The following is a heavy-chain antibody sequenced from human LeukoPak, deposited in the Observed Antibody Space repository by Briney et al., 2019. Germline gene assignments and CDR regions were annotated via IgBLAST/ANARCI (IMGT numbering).Heavy chain of an antibody. J-gene: IGHJ4*02. V-gene: IGHV1-69*05. CDR2: IIPIFGTA. CDR3: ARGTSSIAARSGDGALAY. D-gene: IGHD6-6*01. CDR1: VGTFSSYA. Sequence: SVTVSCKASVGTFSSYAISWVRQAPGQGLEWMGGIIPIFGTASYAQKLQGIVTITTDESTSTAYMELSSLRSEDTAVYYCARGTSSIAARSGDGALAYWGQGTLVTVSS.